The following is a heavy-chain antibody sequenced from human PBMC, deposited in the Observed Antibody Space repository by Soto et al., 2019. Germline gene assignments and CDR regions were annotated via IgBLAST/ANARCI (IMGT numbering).Heavy chain of an antibody. CDR2: MYNTGST. J-gene: IGHJ1*01. V-gene: IGHV4-59*01. CDR1: GGSISGYY. Sequence: LSLTCTVSGGSISGYYWSWIRQPPGKGLEWIGYMYNTGSTVYNPSFKSRVTISVDTSKSQFSLRLNSVTAADTAVYYCATVWFGESQHWGQGTPVTVSS. D-gene: IGHD3-10*01. CDR3: ATVWFGESQH.